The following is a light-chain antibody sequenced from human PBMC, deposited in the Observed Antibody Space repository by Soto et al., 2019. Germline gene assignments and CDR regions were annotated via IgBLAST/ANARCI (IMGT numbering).Light chain of an antibody. CDR1: QSVSSN. CDR2: GAS. V-gene: IGKV3-15*01. Sequence: EIVMTQSPATLSVSPGERATLSCRASQSVSSNLAWYQQKPGQAPRLLIYGASTRATGIPARFSGSGSGTEFTLIISSLQSEDFAVYYCQQYNNWPHTFGLGTKLEIK. CDR3: QQYNNWPHT. J-gene: IGKJ2*01.